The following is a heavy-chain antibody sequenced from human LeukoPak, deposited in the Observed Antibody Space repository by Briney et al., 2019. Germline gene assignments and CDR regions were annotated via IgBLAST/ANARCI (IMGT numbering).Heavy chain of an antibody. Sequence: TYYADSVKGRFTISRDNSKNTLYLQMNSLRAEDTAVYYCAKDLRHSSSWYISQLYYYGMDVWGQGTTVTVSS. CDR3: AKDLRHSSSWYISQLYYYGMDV. D-gene: IGHD6-13*01. V-gene: IGHV3-23*01. J-gene: IGHJ6*02. CDR2: T.